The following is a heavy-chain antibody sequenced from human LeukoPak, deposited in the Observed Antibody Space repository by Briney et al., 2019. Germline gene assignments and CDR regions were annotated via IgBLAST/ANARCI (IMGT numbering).Heavy chain of an antibody. CDR3: ARDKTIGQGAVAFDF. V-gene: IGHV3-21*01. Sequence: GGSLRLSCAASGFTFSSYSMNWVRQAPGKGLEGVSSISSSSSYIYYADSVKGRFTISRDNAKNSLYLQMNSLRAEDTAVYYCARDKTIGQGAVAFDFWGQGTMVTVSS. CDR1: GFTFSSYS. CDR2: ISSSSSYI. J-gene: IGHJ3*01. D-gene: IGHD3-3*01.